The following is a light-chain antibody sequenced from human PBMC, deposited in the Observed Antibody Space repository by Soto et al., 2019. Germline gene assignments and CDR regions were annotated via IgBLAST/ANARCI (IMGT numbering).Light chain of an antibody. V-gene: IGLV8-61*01. J-gene: IGLJ1*01. CDR1: SGSVSTSYF. CDR2: STN. CDR3: VLYMGSGISV. Sequence: QTVVTQEPSFSVSPGGTVTLTCGLSSGSVSTSYFPSWYQQTPGQAPRTLIYSTNGRSSGVPDRFSGSILGNKAALTITGAQVDDESDYYCVLYMGSGISVFGTGTKVTVL.